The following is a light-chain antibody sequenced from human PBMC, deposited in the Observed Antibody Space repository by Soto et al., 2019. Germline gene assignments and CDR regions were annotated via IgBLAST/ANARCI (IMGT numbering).Light chain of an antibody. CDR1: QNINSD. V-gene: IGKV3-11*01. CDR2: DAS. J-gene: IGKJ1*01. CDR3: QQRNMWPRT. Sequence: EIVLTQSPATLSLSPGERATLSCRASQNINSDLAWYHQRPGQAPRLLIYDASNRAPGIPARFGGSGSGADFTLSLSSLEPEDFAVYYCQQRNMWPRTVGQGPRVEIK.